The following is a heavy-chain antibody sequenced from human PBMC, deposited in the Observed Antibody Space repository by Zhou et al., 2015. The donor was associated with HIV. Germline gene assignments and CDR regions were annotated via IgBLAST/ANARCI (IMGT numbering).Heavy chain of an antibody. CDR2: ISTYNGNT. J-gene: IGHJ3*02. V-gene: IGHV1-18*01. CDR3: AREMATSKFKDPFDI. Sequence: QVQLVQSGAEVKKPGASVKVSCKASGYDFIRYGIGWVRQAPGQGLEWLGWISTYNGNTHYAQKFQGRVTMTTDASTSTVYMDLRSLRPNDTAVYYCAREMATSKFKDPFDIWAKGQWSPSLQ. D-gene: IGHD2-2*01. CDR1: GYDFIRYG.